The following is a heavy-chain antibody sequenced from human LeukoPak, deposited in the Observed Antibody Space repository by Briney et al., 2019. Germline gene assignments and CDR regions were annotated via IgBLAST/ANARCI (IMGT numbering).Heavy chain of an antibody. V-gene: IGHV1-2*02. D-gene: IGHD2-21*01. CDR2: INPKSGGREK. Sequence: ASVTVSCKALEYTFTDYYIQWVRQAPGQGIEWMGWINPKSGGREKNYEQKFRRRVTMPTDTSISTAYMELSRLRSDDTAVYFCAKGHYDGDHPHYDGGSVDSWGQGTHITVSS. J-gene: IGHJ4*02. CDR3: AKGHYDGDHPHYDGGSVDS. CDR1: EYTFTDYY.